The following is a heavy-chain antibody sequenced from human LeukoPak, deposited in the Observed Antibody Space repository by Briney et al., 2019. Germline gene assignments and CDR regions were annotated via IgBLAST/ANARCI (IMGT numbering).Heavy chain of an antibody. CDR3: ARVYYDSSGYYRIDY. CDR1: GYTFTGYC. V-gene: IGHV1-2*06. J-gene: IGHJ4*02. D-gene: IGHD3-22*01. CDR2: INPNSGGT. Sequence: ASVKVSCKASGYTFTGYCMHWVRQAPGQGLEWMGRINPNSGGTNYAQKFQGRVTMTRDTSISTAYMELSRLRSDDTAVYYCARVYYDSSGYYRIDYWGQGTLVTVSS.